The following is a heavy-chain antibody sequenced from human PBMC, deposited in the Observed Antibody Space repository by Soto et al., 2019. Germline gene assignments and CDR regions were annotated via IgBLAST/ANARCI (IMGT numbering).Heavy chain of an antibody. J-gene: IGHJ4*02. V-gene: IGHV1-18*01. CDR3: ARDLGGFPDY. D-gene: IGHD5-12*01. CDR2: ISAYNGNR. Sequence: QVQLVQSGAEVKKPGASVKVSYKASGYSFTSYGISWVRQAPGQGLEWMGWISAYNGNRKYAQKFQGRVTMTTDTATSTAYMELRSLRFDDTAVYYCARDLGGFPDYWGQGTLVTVSS. CDR1: GYSFTSYG.